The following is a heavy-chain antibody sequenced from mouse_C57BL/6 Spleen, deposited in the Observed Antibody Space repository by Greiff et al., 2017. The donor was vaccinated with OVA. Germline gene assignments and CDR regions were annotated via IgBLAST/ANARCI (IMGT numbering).Heavy chain of an antibody. CDR3: ARNVAYYSNYRYYFDY. Sequence: QVQLKESGPGLVAPSQSLSITCTVSGFSLTSYAISWVRQPPGKGLEWLGVIWTGGGTNYNSALKSRLSISKDNSKSQVFLKMNSLQTDDTARYYCARNVAYYSNYRYYFDYWGQGTTLTVSS. J-gene: IGHJ2*01. CDR1: GFSLTSYA. V-gene: IGHV2-9-1*01. D-gene: IGHD2-5*01. CDR2: IWTGGGT.